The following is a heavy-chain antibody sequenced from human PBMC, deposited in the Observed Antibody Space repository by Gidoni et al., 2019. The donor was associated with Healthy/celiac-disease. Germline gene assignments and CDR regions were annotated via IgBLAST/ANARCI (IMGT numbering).Heavy chain of an antibody. CDR2: IYHSGST. CDR3: ARVGAGRDGYNRVDY. CDR1: GCSISSSNW. J-gene: IGHJ4*02. D-gene: IGHD5-12*01. Sequence: QVQLPESGPGLVKHSGTLSRTCAVSGCSISSSNWWSWVRQPPGKWLEWIGEIYHSGSTNYNPSLKRRVTISVDKSKTQFSLKLSSVTAADTAVYYCARVGAGRDGYNRVDYWGQGTLVTVSS. V-gene: IGHV4-4*02.